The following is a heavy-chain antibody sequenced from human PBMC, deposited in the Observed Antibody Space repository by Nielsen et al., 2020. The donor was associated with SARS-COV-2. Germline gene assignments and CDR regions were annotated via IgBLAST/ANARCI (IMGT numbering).Heavy chain of an antibody. V-gene: IGHV3-23*01. Sequence: GASLKISCAASGFTFSDDAMTWVRQVPGKGLEWVSSISGRGGSTYYADSVKGRSAISRDNSKSTLYLQLNSLRAEDTAIYYCAKADRFYFDSYYGLLVWGQGTTVTVSS. CDR2: ISGRGGST. CDR1: GFTFSDDA. CDR3: AKADRFYFDSYYGLLV. J-gene: IGHJ6*02. D-gene: IGHD3-9*01.